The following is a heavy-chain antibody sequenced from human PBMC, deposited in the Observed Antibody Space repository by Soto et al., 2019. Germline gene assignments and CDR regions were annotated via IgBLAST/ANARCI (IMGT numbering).Heavy chain of an antibody. CDR2: IYYSGST. J-gene: IGHJ4*02. Sequence: SETLSLTCTVSGGSISSGDYYWSWIRQPPGKGLEWIGYIYYSGSTYYNPSLKSRVTISVDTSKNQFSLKLSSVTAADTAVYYCARGPGRRDGYNYPDYWGQGXLVTVSS. D-gene: IGHD5-12*01. CDR3: ARGPGRRDGYNYPDY. V-gene: IGHV4-30-4*01. CDR1: GGSISSGDYY.